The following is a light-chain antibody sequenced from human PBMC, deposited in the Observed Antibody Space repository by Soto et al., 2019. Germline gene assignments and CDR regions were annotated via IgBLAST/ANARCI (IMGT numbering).Light chain of an antibody. Sequence: QSVLTQPPSVSGAPGQRATISCTGSSSNIGAGYDVHWYQQLPGTAPKLLIYGNSNRPSGVPERFSGSKSGTSASLAITGIQAEDEADYYCQSYDSSLSGVVFGGGTQLTVL. CDR2: GNS. CDR1: SSNIGAGYD. J-gene: IGLJ2*01. V-gene: IGLV1-40*01. CDR3: QSYDSSLSGVV.